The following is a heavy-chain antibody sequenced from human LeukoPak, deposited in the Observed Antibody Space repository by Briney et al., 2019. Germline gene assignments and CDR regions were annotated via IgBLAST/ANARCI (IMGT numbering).Heavy chain of an antibody. V-gene: IGHV5-51*01. D-gene: IGHD6-19*01. CDR2: IYPGDSDT. CDR3: ARRAVASSVGNEWFDS. J-gene: IGHJ5*01. Sequence: GESLKISSSVSGYSLATYCIGWVGLMPGKGLECLGIIYPGDSDTRYSPSFQGQVTISADKSISTAYLQWSSLRPSDTAMYYCARRAVASSVGNEWFDSWGQGALVTVSS. CDR1: GYSLATYC.